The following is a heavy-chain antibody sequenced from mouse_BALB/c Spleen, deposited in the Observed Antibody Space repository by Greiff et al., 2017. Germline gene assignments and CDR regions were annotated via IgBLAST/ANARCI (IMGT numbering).Heavy chain of an antibody. J-gene: IGHJ4*01. CDR1: GYSITSDYA. Sequence: DVQLQESGPGLVKPSQSLSLTCTVTGYSITSDYAWNWIRQFPGNKLEWMGYISYSGSTSYNPSLKSRISITRDTSKNQFFLQLNSVTTEDTATYYCARSWLYRYDVGYYAMDYWGQGTSVTVAS. V-gene: IGHV3-2*02. D-gene: IGHD2-14*01. CDR3: ARSWLYRYDVGYYAMDY. CDR2: ISYSGST.